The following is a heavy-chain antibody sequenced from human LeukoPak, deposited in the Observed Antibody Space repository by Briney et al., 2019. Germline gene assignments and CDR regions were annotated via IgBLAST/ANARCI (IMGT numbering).Heavy chain of an antibody. CDR1: GFTFSKYW. CDR3: ATKQWLAPPPDS. D-gene: IGHD6-19*01. Sequence: GGSLRLSCAASGFTFSKYWMLWVRHAPGKGLEGLPLFITDGPVTTYADSVKGRFTVSKDTADHTMFLQMNSVRGEDTAVYYCATKQWLAPPPDSWGQGTPVTVSS. CDR2: FITDGPVT. V-gene: IGHV3-74*01. J-gene: IGHJ4*02.